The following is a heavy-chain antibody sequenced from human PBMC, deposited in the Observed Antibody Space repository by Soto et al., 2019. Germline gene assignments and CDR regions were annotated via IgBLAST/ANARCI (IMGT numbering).Heavy chain of an antibody. J-gene: IGHJ4*02. CDR3: ARDSVFDY. V-gene: IGHV3-33*01. CDR1: GFTFSSYD. D-gene: IGHD6-19*01. CDR2: IWYDGSKK. Sequence: QVQLVESGGGVVQPGRSLRLSCAASGFTFSSYDMHWVRQAPGKGLEWVAVIWYDGSKKYSADSVKGRFTISRDNSKNTVYLHMNSLRAEDTALYYCARDSVFDYWGQGTLVTVSS.